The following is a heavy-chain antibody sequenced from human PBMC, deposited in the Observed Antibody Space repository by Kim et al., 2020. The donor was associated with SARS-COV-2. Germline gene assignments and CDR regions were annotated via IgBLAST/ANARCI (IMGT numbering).Heavy chain of an antibody. CDR1: GFTFSSCA. D-gene: IGHD3-10*01. Sequence: GGSLRLSCAASGFTFSSCAMHWVRQAPGKGLEWVAVISYDGSNKNYADSVKGRFTISRDNSKNTLYLQMNSLRAEDTALYYCARDPWSRRCGVTYSYYGMEIWGQGTTVTVSS. J-gene: IGHJ6*02. V-gene: IGHV3-30-3*01. CDR2: ISYDGSNK. CDR3: ARDPWSRRCGVTYSYYGMEI.